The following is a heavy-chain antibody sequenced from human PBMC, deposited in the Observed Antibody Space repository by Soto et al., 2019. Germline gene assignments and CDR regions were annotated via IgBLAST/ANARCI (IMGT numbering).Heavy chain of an antibody. D-gene: IGHD7-27*01. CDR3: VCANRGPISMAGGGFDH. Sequence: PGESLKISCKGSGYGFTDYWIGWVHQLSGKGLEWVAIIYPGDSDIKYNPSFQGQVTISADRSINTAYLQWSSLKTSDTAMYYCVCANRGPISMAGGGFDHWGQGTLVTAPQ. CDR2: IYPGDSDI. V-gene: IGHV5-51*07. J-gene: IGHJ4*02. CDR1: GYGFTDYW.